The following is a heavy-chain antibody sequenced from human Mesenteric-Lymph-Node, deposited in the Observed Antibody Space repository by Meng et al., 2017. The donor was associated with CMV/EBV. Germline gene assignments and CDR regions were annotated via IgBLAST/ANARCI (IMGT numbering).Heavy chain of an antibody. Sequence: FSEYYWSRIRQPPGKGLEWIGEINHRGSTNGNPYLKSRITISVDTSKNQFSLKLSSVTAADTAVYYCARLSPYIVVVPAAHRYFDYWGQGTLVTVSS. CDR2: INHRGST. J-gene: IGHJ4*02. CDR3: ARLSPYIVVVPAAHRYFDY. CDR1: FSEYY. V-gene: IGHV4-34*01. D-gene: IGHD2-2*01.